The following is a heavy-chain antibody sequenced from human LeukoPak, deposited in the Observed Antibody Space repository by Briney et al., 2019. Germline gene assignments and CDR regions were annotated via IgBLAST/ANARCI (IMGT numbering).Heavy chain of an antibody. Sequence: ETLCLTCTLSGGSLSSYYWSWIRQPPRERLGWISYIYYSGSTNYTTSLKSRVTISVDTSKNQFSLKLSSVTAADTAVYYCGREENYYYGMDVWGQGTTVTVSS. CDR3: GREENYYYGMDV. V-gene: IGHV4-59*01. D-gene: IGHD5-24*01. CDR2: IYYSGST. CDR1: GGSLSSYY. J-gene: IGHJ6*02.